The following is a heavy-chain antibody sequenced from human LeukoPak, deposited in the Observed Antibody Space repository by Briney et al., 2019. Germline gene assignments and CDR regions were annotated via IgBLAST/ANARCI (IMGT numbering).Heavy chain of an antibody. CDR1: GGSISSGGYY. D-gene: IGHD2-2*01. V-gene: IGHV4-30-2*01. CDR3: ARDRTVVPAARIGPGPSGWFDP. J-gene: IGHJ5*02. Sequence: SETLSLTCTVSGGSISSGGYYWSWIRQPPGKGLEWIGYIYHSGSTYYNPSLKSRVTISVDRSKNQFSLKLSSVTAADTAVYYCARDRTVVPAARIGPGPSGWFDPWGQGTLVTVSS. CDR2: IYHSGST.